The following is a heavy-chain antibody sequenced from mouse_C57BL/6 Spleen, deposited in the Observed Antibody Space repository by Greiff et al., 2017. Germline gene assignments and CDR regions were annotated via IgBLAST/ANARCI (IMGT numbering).Heavy chain of an antibody. CDR3: ARAIYDGYYVGYWYFDV. CDR1: GYTFTGYW. D-gene: IGHD2-3*01. Sequence: VQLQQSGAELMKPGASVKLSCKATGYTFTGYWIEWVKQRPGHGLEWIGEILPGSGSTNYNEKFQGKATLPADTSSNTAYMQLSILTAEDSAIYYFARAIYDGYYVGYWYFDVWGTGTTVTVSS. V-gene: IGHV1-9*01. J-gene: IGHJ1*03. CDR2: ILPGSGST.